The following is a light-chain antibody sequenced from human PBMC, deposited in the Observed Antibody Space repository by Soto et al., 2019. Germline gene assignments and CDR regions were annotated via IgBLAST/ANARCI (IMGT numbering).Light chain of an antibody. CDR1: QSVSSN. J-gene: IGKJ4*01. V-gene: IGKV3-15*01. Sequence: DIVMTQSPDSLAVSPGERATLSCRASQSVSSNLAWYQQKPGQAPRLLIYGTSTRATGIPARFSGSGSGTEFTLTITSLQSEDFAVYYCQQYNNWPLTFGGGTKVDIK. CDR2: GTS. CDR3: QQYNNWPLT.